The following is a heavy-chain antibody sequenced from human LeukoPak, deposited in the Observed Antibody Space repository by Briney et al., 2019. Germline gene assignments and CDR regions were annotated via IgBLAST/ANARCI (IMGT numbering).Heavy chain of an antibody. D-gene: IGHD3-22*01. CDR2: IYYSGST. CDR1: DGSISSSSYY. J-gene: IGHJ4*02. V-gene: IGHV4-39*07. Sequence: SETLSLTCTVSDGSISSSSYYWGWIRQPPGKGLEWIGSIYYSGSTYYNPSLKSRVTMSVDTSKNQFSLKLSSVTAADTAVYYCARGVGDSSGYYWKDWGQGTLVTVSS. CDR3: ARGVGDSSGYYWKD.